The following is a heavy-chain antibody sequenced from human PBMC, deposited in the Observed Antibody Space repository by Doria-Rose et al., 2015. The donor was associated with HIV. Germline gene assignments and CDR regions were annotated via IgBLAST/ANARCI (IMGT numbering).Heavy chain of an antibody. CDR3: ARIKSSRWYHKYYFDF. Sequence: QITLKESGPVLVKPTETLTLTCTVSGVSLSSPGMGVSWIRQPPGMALEWLANIFSDDERSYKTSLKSRLTISSGTSKSQVVLTMTDMDPVDTATYYCARIKSSRWYHKYYFDFWGQGTLVIVSA. J-gene: IGHJ4*02. CDR2: IFSDDER. V-gene: IGHV2-26*01. CDR1: GVSLSSPGMG. D-gene: IGHD6-13*01.